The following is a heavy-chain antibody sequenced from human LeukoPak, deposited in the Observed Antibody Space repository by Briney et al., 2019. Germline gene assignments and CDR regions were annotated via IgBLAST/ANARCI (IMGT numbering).Heavy chain of an antibody. CDR2: ISYSGTT. CDR1: GGSITSSSYY. J-gene: IGHJ6*03. Sequence: SETLSLTCTVSGGSITSSSYYWGWVRQPPGKGLEWIGTISYSGTTYYSPSLKSRVTISLDTSKNQFSLKLSSVTAADTAIYYCARDFSSSSTVYYYYMDVWGKGTTVTVSS. V-gene: IGHV4-39*07. D-gene: IGHD6-6*01. CDR3: ARDFSSSSTVYYYYMDV.